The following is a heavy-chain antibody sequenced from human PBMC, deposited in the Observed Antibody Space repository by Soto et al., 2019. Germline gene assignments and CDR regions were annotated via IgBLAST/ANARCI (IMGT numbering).Heavy chain of an antibody. V-gene: IGHV4-61*03. CDR2: IYYTGNT. CDR1: GASVSTSSYY. Sequence: QVQLQESGPGLVKPSETLSLTCTVSGASVSTSSYYWSWIRQPPGKGLEWIGYIYYTGNTRYNSSLKSRVTISVDTSKDLFSLKLSSVTASDTAMYFCARGRGSGWRVESWGQGTLVTVAS. D-gene: IGHD6-19*01. J-gene: IGHJ4*02. CDR3: ARGRGSGWRVES.